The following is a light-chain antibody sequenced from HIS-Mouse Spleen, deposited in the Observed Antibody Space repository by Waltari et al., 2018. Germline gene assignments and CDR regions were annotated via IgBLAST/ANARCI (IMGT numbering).Light chain of an antibody. Sequence: SYELTQPPSVSVSPGQTARITCSGDALPTKYAYWYQQKSGQAPVLVIYEDSKRPSGIPGGFSGSSSGTMATLTISGAQVEDEADYYFYSTDSSGNHRVFGGGTKLTVL. J-gene: IGLJ2*01. V-gene: IGLV3-10*01. CDR2: EDS. CDR1: ALPTKY. CDR3: YSTDSSGNHRV.